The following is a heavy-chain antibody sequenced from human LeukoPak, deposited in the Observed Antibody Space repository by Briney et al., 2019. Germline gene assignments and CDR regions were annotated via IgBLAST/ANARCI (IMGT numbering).Heavy chain of an antibody. D-gene: IGHD3-10*01. J-gene: IGHJ6*03. CDR3: AKDGFGELLGYYHYMDV. CDR1: GFTFSSYA. Sequence: GGSLRLSCAASGFTFSSYAMSWVRQAPGKGLEWVSAISGSGGSTYYADSVKGRFTISRDNSKNTLYLQMNSLRAEDTAVYYCAKDGFGELLGYYHYMDVWGKGTTVTVSS. V-gene: IGHV3-23*01. CDR2: ISGSGGST.